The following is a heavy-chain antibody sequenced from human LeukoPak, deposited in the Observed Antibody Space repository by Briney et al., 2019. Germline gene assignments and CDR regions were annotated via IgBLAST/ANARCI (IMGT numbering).Heavy chain of an antibody. CDR2: IYPGDSDT. J-gene: IGHJ4*02. V-gene: IGHV5-51*01. CDR1: GYIFSTYW. CDR3: ARSLYGDYFDY. D-gene: IGHD4-17*01. Sequence: GESLKISCKGSGYIFSTYWIGWVRQMPGKGLEWMGIIYPGDSDTRYSPSFQGQVTISADKSISTAYLQWSSLKASDTAMYYCARSLYGDYFDYWGQGTLVTVSS.